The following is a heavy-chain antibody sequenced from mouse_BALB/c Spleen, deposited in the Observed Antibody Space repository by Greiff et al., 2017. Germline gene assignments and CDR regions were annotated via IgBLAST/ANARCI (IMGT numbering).Heavy chain of an antibody. D-gene: IGHD2-14*01. V-gene: IGHV1-9*01. CDR2: ILPGSGST. CDR1: GYTFSSYW. CDR3: ASYRYDVAY. J-gene: IGHJ3*01. Sequence: VQLQQSGAELMKPGASVKISCKATGYTFSSYWIEWVKQRPGHGLEWIGEILPGSGSTNYNEKFKGKATFTADTSSNTAYMQLSSLTSEDSAVYYCASYRYDVAYWGQGTLVTVSA.